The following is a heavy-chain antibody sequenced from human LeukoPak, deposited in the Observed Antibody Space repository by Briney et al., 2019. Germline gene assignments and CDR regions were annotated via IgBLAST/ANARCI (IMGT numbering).Heavy chain of an antibody. V-gene: IGHV3-72*01. J-gene: IGHJ4*02. CDR1: GFTFSDLY. CDR3: SRDIYYSSGYYLDFGY. Sequence: PGGSLRLSCVASGFTFSDLYMDGVRQSPGKGVEWFGRKRNKANNYTTEYAASVKGRFTISRGDSKNSLYLQMDSLKTEDTAVYYCSRDIYYSSGYYLDFGYWGQGTLVTVSS. CDR2: KRNKANNYTT. D-gene: IGHD3-22*01.